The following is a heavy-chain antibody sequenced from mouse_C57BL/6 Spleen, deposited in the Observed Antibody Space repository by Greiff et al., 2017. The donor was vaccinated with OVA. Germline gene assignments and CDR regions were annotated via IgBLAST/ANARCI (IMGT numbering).Heavy chain of an antibody. J-gene: IGHJ3*01. CDR2: IDSSASES. CDR3: ARQPFAY. Sequence: QVQLQQPGAELVRPGSSVKLSCMASGFTFTSYWMHWVKQRPIQGLEWIGNIDSSASESHYNQKFKDKATLTVDTSYGTAYMQLSSLTSEDSAVYCCARQPFAYWGQGTLVTVSA. CDR1: GFTFTSYW. V-gene: IGHV1-52*01.